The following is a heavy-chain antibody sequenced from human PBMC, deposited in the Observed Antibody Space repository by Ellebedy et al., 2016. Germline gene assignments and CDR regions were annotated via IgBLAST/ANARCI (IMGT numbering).Heavy chain of an antibody. CDR3: ARDRGVGATLYFDY. CDR2: ISSSGSTI. D-gene: IGHD1-26*01. Sequence: GESLKISXAASGFTFSDYYMSWIRQAPGKGLEWVSYISSSGSTIYYADSVKGRFTISRDNAKNSLYLQMNSLRAEDTAVYYCARDRGVGATLYFDYWGQGTLVTVSS. CDR1: GFTFSDYY. J-gene: IGHJ4*02. V-gene: IGHV3-11*01.